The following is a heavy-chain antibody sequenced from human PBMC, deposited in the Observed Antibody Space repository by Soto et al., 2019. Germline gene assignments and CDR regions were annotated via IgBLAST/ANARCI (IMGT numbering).Heavy chain of an antibody. D-gene: IGHD2-15*01. Sequence: GGSLRLSCAASGFTFSSYAMSWVRQAPGKGLEWVSAISGSGGSTYYADSVKGRFTISRDNSKNTLYLQMNSLRAEDTAVYYCAKDPEPLVVVAATFDYWGQGTLVTVSS. CDR2: ISGSGGST. V-gene: IGHV3-23*01. J-gene: IGHJ4*02. CDR1: GFTFSSYA. CDR3: AKDPEPLVVVAATFDY.